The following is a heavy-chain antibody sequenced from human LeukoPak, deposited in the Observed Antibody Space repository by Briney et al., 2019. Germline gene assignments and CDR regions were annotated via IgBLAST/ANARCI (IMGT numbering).Heavy chain of an antibody. CDR1: GYTFTGYY. D-gene: IGHD2-15*01. Sequence: ASVKVSCKASGYTFTGYYMHWVRQAPGQGLEWMGWINPNSGGTNYAQKFQGRVTMTRDTSISTAYMELSRLRSDDTAVYYCAVDVVVVVAATGGYWGQGTLVTVSS. J-gene: IGHJ4*02. CDR3: AVDVVVVVAATGGY. CDR2: INPNSGGT. V-gene: IGHV1-2*02.